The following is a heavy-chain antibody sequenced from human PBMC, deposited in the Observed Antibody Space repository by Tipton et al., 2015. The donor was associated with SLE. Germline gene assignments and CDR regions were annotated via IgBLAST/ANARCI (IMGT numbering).Heavy chain of an antibody. V-gene: IGHV1-18*01. J-gene: IGHJ6*02. Sequence: QLVQSGAEVKKPGASVKVSCKASGYTFTSYGISWVRQAPGQGLEWMGWISAYNGNTNYAQKLQGRVTMTTDTSTSTAYMELRSLRSDDTAVYYCARNYDFWSGYWDGLPFRRDYYYYGMDVWGQGTTVTVSS. CDR3: ARNYDFWSGYWDGLPFRRDYYYYGMDV. D-gene: IGHD3-3*01. CDR1: GYTFTSYG. CDR2: ISAYNGNT.